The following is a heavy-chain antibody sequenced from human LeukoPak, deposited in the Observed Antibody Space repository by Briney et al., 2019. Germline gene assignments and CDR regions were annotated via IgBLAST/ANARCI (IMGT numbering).Heavy chain of an antibody. V-gene: IGHV1-69*13. CDR1: GYTFTSYD. CDR3: ARGRAYCGGDCSIDY. J-gene: IGHJ4*02. D-gene: IGHD2-21*01. Sequence: ASVKVSCKASGYTFTSYDINWVRQAPGQGLEWMGGIIPIFGTANYAQKFQGRVTITADESTSTAYMELSSLRSEDTAVYYCARGRAYCGGDCSIDYWGQGTLVTVSS. CDR2: IIPIFGTA.